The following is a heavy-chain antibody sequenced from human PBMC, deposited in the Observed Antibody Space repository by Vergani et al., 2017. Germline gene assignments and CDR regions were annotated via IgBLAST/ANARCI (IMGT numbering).Heavy chain of an antibody. J-gene: IGHJ6*04. V-gene: IGHV3-30-3*01. D-gene: IGHD3-3*01. CDR1: GFTFSSYA. CDR3: ARDRDFWSGYRGGMDV. Sequence: QVQLVESGGGVVQPGRSLRLSCAASGFTFSSYAMHWVRQAPGKGLEWVAVISYDGSNKYYADSVKGRFTNSRDNSKNTLYLQMNSLRDEDTAVYYCARDRDFWSGYRGGMDVWGKGTTVTVSS. CDR2: ISYDGSNK.